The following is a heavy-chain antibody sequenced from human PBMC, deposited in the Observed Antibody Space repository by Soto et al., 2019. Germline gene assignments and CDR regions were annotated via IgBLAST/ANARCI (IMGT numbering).Heavy chain of an antibody. CDR2: IGTAGDT. D-gene: IGHD1-26*01. CDR1: GFTFSSYD. V-gene: IGHV3-13*01. Sequence: GGSLRLSCAASGFTFSSYDMHWVRQATGKGLEWVSAIGTAGDTYYPGSVKGRFTISRENAKNSLYLQMNSLRAEDTAVYYCARAGLSGSVGATPYFDYWGQGTLVTVSS. CDR3: ARAGLSGSVGATPYFDY. J-gene: IGHJ4*02.